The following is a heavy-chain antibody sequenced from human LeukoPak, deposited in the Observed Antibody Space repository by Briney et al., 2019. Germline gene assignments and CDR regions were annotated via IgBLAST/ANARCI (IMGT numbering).Heavy chain of an antibody. D-gene: IGHD5-18*01. CDR2: IYYSGST. J-gene: IGHJ5*02. CDR1: GGSISSNSYY. V-gene: IGHV4-39*07. Sequence: SETLSLTCTVSGGSISSNSYYWGWIRQPPGKGLEWIGSIYYSGSTYYNPSLKSRVTISVDTSKNQFSLKLSSVTAADTGVYYCARGGRYSYSNWFDPWGQGTLVTVSS. CDR3: ARGGRYSYSNWFDP.